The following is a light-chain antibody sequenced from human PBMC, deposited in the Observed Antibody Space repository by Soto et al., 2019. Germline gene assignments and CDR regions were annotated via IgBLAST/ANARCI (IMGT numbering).Light chain of an antibody. CDR3: KHYANWPPIT. CDR1: QSVSSN. J-gene: IGKJ5*01. Sequence: EIVMTQSPATLSVSPGERATLSCRASQSVSSNLAWYQQKPCQAPRLLIYGAYTRATGIPARFSGSVSGTEFNLSHFSIQSETFAVCYCKHYANWPPITFGQGTRLYIK. V-gene: IGKV3-15*01. CDR2: GAY.